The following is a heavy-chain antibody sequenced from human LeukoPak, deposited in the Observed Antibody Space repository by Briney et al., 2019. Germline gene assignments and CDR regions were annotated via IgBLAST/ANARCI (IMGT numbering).Heavy chain of an antibody. J-gene: IGHJ4*02. CDR3: ASPDSSGYSPGY. Sequence: GGSLRLSCAASGFTFSSYAMHWVRQAPGKGLEWVAVISYDGSNKYYADSVKGRFTISRDNSKNTLYLQMNSLRAEETAVYYCASPDSSGYSPGYWGQGTLVTVSS. V-gene: IGHV3-30-3*01. CDR1: GFTFSSYA. D-gene: IGHD3-22*01. CDR2: ISYDGSNK.